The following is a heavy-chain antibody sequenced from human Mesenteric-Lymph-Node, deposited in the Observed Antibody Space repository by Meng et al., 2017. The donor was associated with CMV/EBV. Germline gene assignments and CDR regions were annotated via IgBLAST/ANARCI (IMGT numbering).Heavy chain of an antibody. D-gene: IGHD3-10*01. CDR3: AEGTRSQDS. Sequence: ASVKVSCKTSGYTFSSFDTNWVRQATGQGLEWMGWMNPNSGNTGYAQKFQGRVTMTRNTSTSTAYMELSSLTSDDTAIYFCAEGTRSQDSWGQGTLVTVSS. J-gene: IGHJ4*02. V-gene: IGHV1-8*01. CDR2: MNPNSGNT. CDR1: GYTFSSFD.